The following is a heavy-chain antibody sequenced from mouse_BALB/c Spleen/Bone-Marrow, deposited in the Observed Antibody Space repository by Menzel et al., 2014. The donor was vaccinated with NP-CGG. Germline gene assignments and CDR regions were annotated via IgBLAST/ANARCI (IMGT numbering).Heavy chain of an antibody. D-gene: IGHD2-4*01. V-gene: IGHV1-52*01. CDR1: GYTFTSYW. Sequence: VQLQQSGAELVRPGASVKPSCKASGYTFTSYWMNWVKQRPEQGLEWIGRIDPYDSETHYNQKFKDKAILTVDKSSSTAYRQLSSLTSEDSAVYYCARGRDYDVFAYWGQGTLVTVSA. J-gene: IGHJ3*01. CDR2: IDPYDSET. CDR3: ARGRDYDVFAY.